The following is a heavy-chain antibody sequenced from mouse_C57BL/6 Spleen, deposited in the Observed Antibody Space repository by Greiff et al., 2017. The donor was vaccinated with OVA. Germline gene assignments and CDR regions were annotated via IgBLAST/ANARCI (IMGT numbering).Heavy chain of an antibody. Sequence: EVKLVESGGGLVQPGGSLKLSCAASGFTFSDYYMYWVRQTPEKRLEWVAYISNGGGSTYSPDTVKGRFTISRDNAKNTLYLQMSRLKSEDTAMYYCARQGLHYWYFDVWGTGTTVTVSS. D-gene: IGHD6-2*01. J-gene: IGHJ1*03. CDR1: GFTFSDYY. CDR2: ISNGGGST. V-gene: IGHV5-12*01. CDR3: ARQGLHYWYFDV.